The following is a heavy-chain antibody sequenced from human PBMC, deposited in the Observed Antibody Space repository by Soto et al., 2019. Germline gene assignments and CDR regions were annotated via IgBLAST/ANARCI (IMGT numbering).Heavy chain of an antibody. CDR1: SGSISSSNW. V-gene: IGHV4-4*02. J-gene: IGHJ4*02. D-gene: IGHD3-10*01. Sequence: QVQLQESGPGLVKPSGTLSLTCAVSSGSISSSNWWSWVRQPPGEGLEWIGEIYHSGSTNYNPSLKSRVTISVDKSKNQFSLKLSSVTAADTAVYYCARRITMVRGVIITYYFDYWGQGTLVTVSS. CDR3: ARRITMVRGVIITYYFDY. CDR2: IYHSGST.